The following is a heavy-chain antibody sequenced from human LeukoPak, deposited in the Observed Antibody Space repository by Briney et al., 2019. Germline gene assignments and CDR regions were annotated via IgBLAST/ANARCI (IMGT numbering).Heavy chain of an antibody. CDR1: GFTVSGNY. CDR2: IYSGGGT. V-gene: IGHV3-53*01. J-gene: IGHJ4*02. CDR3: ASTRGSWFFDY. D-gene: IGHD6-13*01. Sequence: GGSLRLSCAASGFTVSGNYMSWVRQAPGKGLEWVSVIYSGGGTYYADSVKGRFTISRDSSKNTLYLQMNSLRAEDTAVYYCASTRGSWFFDYWGQGTLVIVSS.